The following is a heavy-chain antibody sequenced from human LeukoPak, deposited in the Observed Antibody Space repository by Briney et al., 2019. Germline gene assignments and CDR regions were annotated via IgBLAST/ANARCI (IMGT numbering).Heavy chain of an antibody. V-gene: IGHV3-74*01. Sequence: PGGSLRLSCAASGFTFGNYWIYWVRQAPGKGLVWVSRTDSDGSSTGYADSVKGRFTISRDDAKNTLYLQMNSLRVEDTAVYYCATGGDYCRYWGQGTLVTVSS. CDR3: ATGGDYCRY. CDR2: TDSDGSST. D-gene: IGHD1-1*01. J-gene: IGHJ4*02. CDR1: GFTFGNYW.